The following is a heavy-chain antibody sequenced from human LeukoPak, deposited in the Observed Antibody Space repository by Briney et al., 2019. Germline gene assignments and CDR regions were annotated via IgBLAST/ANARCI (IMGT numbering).Heavy chain of an antibody. CDR1: GFTFSSEW. D-gene: IGHD1-1*01. CDR3: ARDHDGKDC. V-gene: IGHV3-7*01. CDR2: INQDGSQK. J-gene: IGHJ4*02. Sequence: PGGSLRLSCVASGFTFSSEWMSWVRQAPGKGLEWVTNINQDGSQKYYEDSVKGRFTVSRDNAKNSLYLHMNGLRADDMAIYYCARDHDGKDCWGQGTLVTVSS.